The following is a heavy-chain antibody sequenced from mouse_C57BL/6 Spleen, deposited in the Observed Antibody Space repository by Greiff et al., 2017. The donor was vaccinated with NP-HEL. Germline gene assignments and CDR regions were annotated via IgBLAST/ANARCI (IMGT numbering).Heavy chain of an antibody. D-gene: IGHD2-5*01. CDR3: ERSRYYSNYESFAY. CDR1: GYTFTSYW. Sequence: QVQLQQSGAELVKPGASVKMSCKASGYTFTSYWITWVKQRPGQGLEWIGDIYPGSGSTNYNEKFKSKATLTVDTSSNTAYMQLSSLTSEDSAVYYWERSRYYSNYESFAYWGQGTLVTVSA. CDR2: IYPGSGST. V-gene: IGHV1-55*01. J-gene: IGHJ3*01.